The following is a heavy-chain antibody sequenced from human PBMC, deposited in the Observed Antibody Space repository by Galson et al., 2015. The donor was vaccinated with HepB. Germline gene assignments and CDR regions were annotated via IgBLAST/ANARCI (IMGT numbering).Heavy chain of an antibody. CDR3: AIMGASGELYDAFDI. J-gene: IGHJ3*02. CDR1: GFTFSSYG. D-gene: IGHD3-10*01. CDR2: IRYDGSNR. V-gene: IGHV3-30*02. Sequence: SLRLSCAASGFTFSSYGMHWVRQAPGKGLEWVAFIRYDGSNRYYADSVKGRFTISRDNSKNTLYLQMNSLRAEDTAVYYCAIMGASGELYDAFDIWGQGTMVTVSS.